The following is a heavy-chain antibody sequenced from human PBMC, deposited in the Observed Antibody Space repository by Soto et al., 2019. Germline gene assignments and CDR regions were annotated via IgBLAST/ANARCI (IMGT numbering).Heavy chain of an antibody. Sequence: EVQLLESGGGLVQPGGSLRLSCAASGFTFSSYAMSWVRQAPGKGLEWVSAISGSGGSTYYADSVKGRFTISRDNSKSTLFLQMNSLRAEDTAVYYCAKAAAGYCSGGSCYLDYWGQGTLVTVSS. V-gene: IGHV3-23*01. J-gene: IGHJ4*02. D-gene: IGHD2-15*01. CDR1: GFTFSSYA. CDR3: AKAAAGYCSGGSCYLDY. CDR2: ISGSGGST.